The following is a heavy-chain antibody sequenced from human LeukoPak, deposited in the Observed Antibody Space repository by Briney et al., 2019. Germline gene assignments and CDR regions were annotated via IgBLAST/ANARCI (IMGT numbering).Heavy chain of an antibody. CDR2: IYYRGST. CDR1: GGFISSSSYY. Sequence: SEPLSLTCTVSGGFISSSSYYWGWIRRPPGKGLEWIETIYYRGSTYYYPSLKSRVTISVDTSKNQFSLKLSSVTAADTAVYYCAREDYDDAGAWYFDLWGRGTLVTVSS. D-gene: IGHD3-22*01. J-gene: IGHJ2*01. CDR3: AREDYDDAGAWYFDL. V-gene: IGHV4-39*07.